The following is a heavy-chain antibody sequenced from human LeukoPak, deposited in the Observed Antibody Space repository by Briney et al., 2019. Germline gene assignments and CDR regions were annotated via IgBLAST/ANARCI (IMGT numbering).Heavy chain of an antibody. CDR2: ISWNSGSI. CDR1: GVTFDDYA. CDR3: AKDKGAAAVFFDAFDI. V-gene: IGHV3-9*01. Sequence: PGGSLRLSCAASGVTFDDYAMHWVRQAPGKGLEWVSGISWNSGSIGYADSVKGRLTISRDNAKNSLYLQMNSLRAEDTALYYCAKDKGAAAVFFDAFDIWGQGTMVTVSS. D-gene: IGHD6-13*01. J-gene: IGHJ3*02.